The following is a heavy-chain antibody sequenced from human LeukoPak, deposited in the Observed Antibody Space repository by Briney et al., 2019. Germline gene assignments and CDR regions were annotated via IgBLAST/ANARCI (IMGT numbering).Heavy chain of an antibody. Sequence: PGGSLRLSCVASGFTFSASGMHWVRQAPGKGLEWVAFIRYDESIKYYTDSVKGRFAVSRDNSKSTLYLQMNTLRTEDTAVYYCAKEGRPPRAEDDSNYLFGDYWGQGTLVTVSS. CDR1: GFTFSASG. CDR2: IRYDESIK. D-gene: IGHD4-11*01. V-gene: IGHV3-30*02. J-gene: IGHJ4*02. CDR3: AKEGRPPRAEDDSNYLFGDY.